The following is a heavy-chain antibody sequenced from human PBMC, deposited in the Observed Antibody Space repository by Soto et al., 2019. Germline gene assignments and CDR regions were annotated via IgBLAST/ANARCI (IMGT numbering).Heavy chain of an antibody. Sequence: GVSLRLSCAPSGFTLSSYAMHCVRQAPGKGLEWVAVISYDGSNKYYADSVKGRFTISRDNSKNTLYLQMNSLRAEDTAVYYCARDRRRGSSSSLFNFDYWGQGTLVTVSS. D-gene: IGHD6-6*01. CDR2: ISYDGSNK. J-gene: IGHJ4*02. CDR1: GFTLSSYA. V-gene: IGHV3-30-3*01. CDR3: ARDRRRGSSSSLFNFDY.